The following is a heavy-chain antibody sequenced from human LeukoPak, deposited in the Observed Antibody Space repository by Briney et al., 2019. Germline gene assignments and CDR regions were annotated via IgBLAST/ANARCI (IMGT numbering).Heavy chain of an antibody. CDR3: ARFVWVEGNPGFDY. J-gene: IGHJ4*02. Sequence: SETLSLTCAVYGGSFSGYYWSWIRQPPGKGLEWIGEINHSGSTNYNPSLKSRVTISVDTSKNQFSRKLSSVTAADTAVYYCARFVWVEGNPGFDYWGQGTLVTVSS. V-gene: IGHV4-34*01. CDR2: INHSGST. CDR1: GGSFSGYY. D-gene: IGHD1-26*01.